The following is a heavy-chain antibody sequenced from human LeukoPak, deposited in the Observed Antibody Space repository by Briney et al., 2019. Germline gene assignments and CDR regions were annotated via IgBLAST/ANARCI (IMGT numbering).Heavy chain of an antibody. Sequence: GGSLRLSCAASGFPFSSYWMSWVRQAPGKGLEWVANIKPDGSEKSYVDSVKGRFTISRDNAKNSLYLQMNSLRAEDTAVYYCARGQLAGYWGQGTLVTVSS. CDR1: GFPFSSYW. D-gene: IGHD6-13*01. V-gene: IGHV3-7*05. J-gene: IGHJ4*02. CDR2: IKPDGSEK. CDR3: ARGQLAGY.